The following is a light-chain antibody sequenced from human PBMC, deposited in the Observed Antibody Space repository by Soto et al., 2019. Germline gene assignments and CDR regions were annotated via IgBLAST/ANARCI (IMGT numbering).Light chain of an antibody. Sequence: EIVLTLSPGTLSLPPGERATLSCRASQSVSSSYLAWYQQKPGQAPRLLIYGASSRATGIPDRFSGSGSGTDFTLTISRLEPEDFAVYYCQQYGSSLWTFGQGTKVDIK. CDR1: QSVSSSY. CDR2: GAS. CDR3: QQYGSSLWT. J-gene: IGKJ1*01. V-gene: IGKV3-20*01.